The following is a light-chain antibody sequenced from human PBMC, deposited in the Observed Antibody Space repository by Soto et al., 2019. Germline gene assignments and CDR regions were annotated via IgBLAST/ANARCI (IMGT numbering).Light chain of an antibody. CDR3: QQYGSSST. Sequence: EIVLTQSPATLSSFPGDRVTLSCRASQAVNTRLAWYQHRPGQAPRLLIYLASNRAAGVPARFSGSGSGTDFTLTISRLEPEDFAVYYCQQYGSSSTFGQGTRLEI. CDR1: QAVNTR. V-gene: IGKV3-20*01. J-gene: IGKJ5*01. CDR2: LAS.